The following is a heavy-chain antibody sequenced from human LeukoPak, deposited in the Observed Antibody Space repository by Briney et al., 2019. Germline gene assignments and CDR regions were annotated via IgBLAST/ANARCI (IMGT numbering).Heavy chain of an antibody. CDR2: INPNSGGT. V-gene: IGHV1-2*02. CDR1: GYTLTELS. Sequence: ASATVFYTGSGYTLTELSMHWVRQTPRQRRGRMGWINPNSGGTNYAQKFQGRVTMSRDTSISTAYMELSRLRSDDTSVYYCARSGLTTYYYYGMDVWGQGTTVTVSS. D-gene: IGHD4/OR15-4a*01. CDR3: ARSGLTTYYYYGMDV. J-gene: IGHJ6*02.